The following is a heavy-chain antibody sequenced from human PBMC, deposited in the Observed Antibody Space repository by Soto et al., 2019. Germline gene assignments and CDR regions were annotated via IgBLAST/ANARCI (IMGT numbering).Heavy chain of an antibody. CDR2: ISGSGGST. V-gene: IGHV3-23*01. D-gene: IGHD2-2*01. J-gene: IGHJ6*02. CDR1: GFPFSSYA. Sequence: LRISCAASGFPFSSYAMSWVRQAPGKGLEWVSAISGSGGSTYYADSVKGRFTISRDNSKNTLYLQMNSLRAEDTAVYYCAKADQWIVLVPHPYGMDVSGQGPTDTVS. CDR3: AKADQWIVLVPHPYGMDV.